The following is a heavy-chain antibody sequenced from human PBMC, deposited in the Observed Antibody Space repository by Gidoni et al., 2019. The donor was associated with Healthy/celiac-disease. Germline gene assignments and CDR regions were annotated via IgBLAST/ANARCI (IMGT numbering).Heavy chain of an antibody. Sequence: EVQLVESGGGLVKPGGSLRLSCPASGFTFSNAWMSWVRQAPGKGLEWVGRIKSKTDGGTSDYAAPVKGRFTISRDDSKNTLYLQMNSLKTEDTAVYYCTTAVDFWSGNDAFDIWGQGTMVTVSS. D-gene: IGHD3-3*01. CDR3: TTAVDFWSGNDAFDI. V-gene: IGHV3-15*01. CDR2: IKSKTDGGTS. CDR1: GFTFSNAW. J-gene: IGHJ3*02.